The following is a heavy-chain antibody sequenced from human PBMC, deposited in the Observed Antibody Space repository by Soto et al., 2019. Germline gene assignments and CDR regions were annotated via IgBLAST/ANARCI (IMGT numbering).Heavy chain of an antibody. V-gene: IGHV3-30*03. J-gene: IGHJ4*02. D-gene: IGHD1-1*01. Sequence: PGGSLRLSCAASGITFSNYGMHWVRQAPGRGLEWLAVIAYDGSSKYYAESVRGRFTIPRDNARNTVFLQMNSLRGEDTAVYYCARRGTAALGTSRNDHFDSWGQGALVTVSS. CDR1: GITFSNYG. CDR3: ARRGTAALGTSRNDHFDS. CDR2: IAYDGSSK.